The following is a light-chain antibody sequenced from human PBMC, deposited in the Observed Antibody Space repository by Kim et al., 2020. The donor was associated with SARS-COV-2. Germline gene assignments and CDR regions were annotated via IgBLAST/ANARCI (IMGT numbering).Light chain of an antibody. J-gene: IGLJ3*02. CDR2: AVT. CDR3: SSYTTSSTWV. Sequence: QSALTQPASVSGSPGQSITVSCTGTNSDVGGFNLVSWYQQYPGKAPKLIIYAVTKRPSGVSNRFSGSKSGNTASLTISGLQAEDEADYYCSSYTTSSTWVFGGVTKLTVL. V-gene: IGLV2-14*03. CDR1: NSDVGGFNL.